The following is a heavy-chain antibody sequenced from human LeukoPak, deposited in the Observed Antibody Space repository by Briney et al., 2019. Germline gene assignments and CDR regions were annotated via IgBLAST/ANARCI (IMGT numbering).Heavy chain of an antibody. CDR1: GYSFTTYW. CDR2: IYPADSTA. V-gene: IGHV5-51*01. D-gene: IGHD3-10*01. Sequence: GESLKISCKASGYSFTTYWIGWVRRVPGKGLEWVGIIYPADSTARYSPSFQGQVTISADKSISTTYLQWSSLKASDTAMYYCVRSTMVRGVISMDVWGQGTTVTVSS. J-gene: IGHJ6*02. CDR3: VRSTMVRGVISMDV.